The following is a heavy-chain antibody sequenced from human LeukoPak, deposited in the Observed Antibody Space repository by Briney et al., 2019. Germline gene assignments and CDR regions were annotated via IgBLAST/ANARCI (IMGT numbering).Heavy chain of an antibody. Sequence: SETLSLTCAVYGGSFSGYYWSWIRQPPGKGLEWIGEINHSGSTNYNPSLKSRVTISVDTSKNQLSLKLSSVTAADTAVYYCARGVPAPDYWGQGTLVTVSS. V-gene: IGHV4-34*01. CDR1: GGSFSGYY. D-gene: IGHD4/OR15-4a*01. CDR2: INHSGST. CDR3: ARGVPAPDY. J-gene: IGHJ4*02.